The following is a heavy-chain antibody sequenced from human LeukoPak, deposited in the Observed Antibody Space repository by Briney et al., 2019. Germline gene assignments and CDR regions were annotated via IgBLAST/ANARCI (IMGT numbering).Heavy chain of an antibody. CDR1: GGTFSSYA. J-gene: IGHJ3*02. D-gene: IGHD6-19*01. V-gene: IGHV1-69*13. Sequence: GASVKVSCKASGGTFSSYAISWVRQAPGQGLEWMGGIIPIFGTANYAQKFQGRVTITADESTSTAYMELSSLRSEDTAVYYCARGDSIAVAGDAFDIWGQGTMVTVSS. CDR2: IIPIFGTA. CDR3: ARGDSIAVAGDAFDI.